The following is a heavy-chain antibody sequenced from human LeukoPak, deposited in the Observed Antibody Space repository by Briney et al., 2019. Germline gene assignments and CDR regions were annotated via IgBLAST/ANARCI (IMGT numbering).Heavy chain of an antibody. CDR3: ARDRAGTADY. CDR2: IYYSGST. Sequence: SETLSLSCTVSGGSISGYYWSWIRHPPGKGLEWIGYIYYSGSTNYNPSLKSRVTISVDTSKNQFSLKLSSVTAADTAVYYCARDRAGTADYWGQGTLVTVSS. J-gene: IGHJ4*02. D-gene: IGHD1-1*01. V-gene: IGHV4-59*12. CDR1: GGSISGYY.